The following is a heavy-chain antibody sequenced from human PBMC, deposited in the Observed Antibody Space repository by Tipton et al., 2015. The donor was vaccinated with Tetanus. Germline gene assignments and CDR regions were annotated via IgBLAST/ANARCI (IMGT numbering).Heavy chain of an antibody. CDR1: GFTFSSYW. Sequence: SLRLSCAASGFTFSSYWMSWVRQAPGKGLEWVANIKQDGSAKYYVDSVKGRFTISRDNAKNSLYLQMNSLRAEDTAVYYCARGKDYTGSGSYWYFDLWGRGTLVTVSP. D-gene: IGHD3-10*01. CDR2: IKQDGSAK. J-gene: IGHJ2*01. V-gene: IGHV3-7*01. CDR3: ARGKDYTGSGSYWYFDL.